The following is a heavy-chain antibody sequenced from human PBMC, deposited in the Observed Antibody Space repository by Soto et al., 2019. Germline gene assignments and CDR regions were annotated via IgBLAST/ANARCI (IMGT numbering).Heavy chain of an antibody. CDR1: GLTISAYS. Sequence: GGCLSLSCAPSGLTISAYSMNWVRQAPGKGLEWVSSISSSSSSIYYADSVKGRFTISRDNAKTSLYLQMNSLRAEDTAVYYCARADSYESSAYYFSGWFEPWGQGTLVSVSS. J-gene: IGHJ5*02. CDR2: ISSSSSSI. D-gene: IGHD3-22*01. V-gene: IGHV3-21*01. CDR3: ARADSYESSAYYFSGWFEP.